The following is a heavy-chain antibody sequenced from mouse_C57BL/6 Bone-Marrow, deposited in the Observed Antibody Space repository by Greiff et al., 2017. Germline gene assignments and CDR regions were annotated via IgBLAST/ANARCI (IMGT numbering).Heavy chain of an antibody. CDR1: GFTFSDFY. CDR3: ARDGYYGSSYDYAMDY. V-gene: IGHV7-1*01. CDR2: SRNKANDYTT. D-gene: IGHD1-1*01. Sequence: EVKLVESGGGLVQSGRSLRLSCATSGFTFSDFYMEWVRQAPGKGLEWIAASRNKANDYTTEYSASVKGRFIVSRDTSQSILYLQMNALRAEDTAIYYCARDGYYGSSYDYAMDYWGQGTSVTVSS. J-gene: IGHJ4*01.